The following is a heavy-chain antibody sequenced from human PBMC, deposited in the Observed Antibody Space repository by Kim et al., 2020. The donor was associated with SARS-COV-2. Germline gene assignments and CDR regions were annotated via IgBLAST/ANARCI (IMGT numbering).Heavy chain of an antibody. D-gene: IGHD2-21*01. V-gene: IGHV3-15*01. CDR2: GETT. Sequence: GETTDYASPVKGRFTISRDDAKTTLYMQMRSLKTEDTAVYYCTCLIYAFDIWGQGTVVTASS. J-gene: IGHJ3*02. CDR3: TCLIYAFDI.